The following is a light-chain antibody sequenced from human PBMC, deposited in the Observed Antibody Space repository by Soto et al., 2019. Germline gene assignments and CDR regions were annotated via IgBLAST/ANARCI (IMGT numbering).Light chain of an antibody. Sequence: EIVLTQSPGTLSLSPGERATRSCRASESVSDNYLAWYQQRSGQAPRLVIYGASSRASAVPDRFSGSGSGADFTLTIRRLEPEDFAVYYCQQYGSSPLTFGGGTKVDIK. V-gene: IGKV3-20*01. J-gene: IGKJ4*01. CDR3: QQYGSSPLT. CDR2: GAS. CDR1: ESVSDNY.